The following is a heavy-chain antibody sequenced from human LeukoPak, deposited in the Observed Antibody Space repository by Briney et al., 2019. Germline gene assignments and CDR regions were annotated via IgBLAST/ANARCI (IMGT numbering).Heavy chain of an antibody. J-gene: IGHJ4*02. CDR1: GYSISSGYY. Sequence: SETLSLTCTVSGYSISSGYYWAWIRQPPGKGLEWIGSIFHTGSTYHNPSLKSRVTISVDISKNQFSLKLNSVTAADTAVYYCARDHSSSSEDYWGQGTLVTVSS. D-gene: IGHD6-13*01. CDR2: IFHTGST. V-gene: IGHV4-38-2*02. CDR3: ARDHSSSSEDY.